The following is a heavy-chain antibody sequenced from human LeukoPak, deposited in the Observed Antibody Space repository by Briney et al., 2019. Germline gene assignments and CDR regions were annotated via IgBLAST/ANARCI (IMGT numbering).Heavy chain of an antibody. J-gene: IGHJ4*02. Sequence: GGSLRLSCTVSGFTVSSNSMSWVRQAPGKGLEWVSFIYSDNTHYSHSVKGRFTISRDNSKNTLYLKMNSLRAEDTAVYYCAKGSVPVIDTNYFDYWGQGTLVTVSS. CDR3: AKGSVPVIDTNYFDY. V-gene: IGHV3-53*01. D-gene: IGHD2-21*01. CDR2: IYSDNT. CDR1: GFTVSSNS.